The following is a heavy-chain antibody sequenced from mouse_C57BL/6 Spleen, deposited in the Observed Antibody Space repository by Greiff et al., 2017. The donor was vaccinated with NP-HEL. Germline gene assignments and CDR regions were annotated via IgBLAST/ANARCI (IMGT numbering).Heavy chain of an antibody. V-gene: IGHV1-72*01. Sequence: QVQLQQPGAELVKPGASVKLSCKASGYTFTSYWMHWVKQRPGRGLEWIGRIDPNSGGTKYNEKFKSKATLPVDKPSSTAYMQLSSLTSEDYAVYYCAREGLITTVVEGAMDYWGQGTSVTVSS. CDR3: AREGLITTVVEGAMDY. D-gene: IGHD1-1*01. CDR2: IDPNSGGT. CDR1: GYTFTSYW. J-gene: IGHJ4*01.